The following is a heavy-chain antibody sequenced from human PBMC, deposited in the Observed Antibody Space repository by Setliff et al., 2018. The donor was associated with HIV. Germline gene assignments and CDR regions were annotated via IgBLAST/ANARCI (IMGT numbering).Heavy chain of an antibody. CDR1: GASISSPIYY. CDR3: AAAEGQGPWYFFDN. V-gene: IGHV4-39*01. Sequence: PSETLSLTCSVSGASISSPIYYWGWIRQAPGKGLEWIGNIYYAGNTNYKPSLERRLTISVDTSKNQFSLSLSSVTATDTAPYFCAAAEGQGPWYFFDNWGQGTQVTVSS. CDR2: IYYAGNT. J-gene: IGHJ4*02. D-gene: IGHD6-13*01.